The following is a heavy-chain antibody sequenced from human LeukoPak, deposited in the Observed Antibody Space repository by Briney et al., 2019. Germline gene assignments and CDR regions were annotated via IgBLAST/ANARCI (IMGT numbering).Heavy chain of an antibody. V-gene: IGHV4-4*07. D-gene: IGHD2-15*01. CDR3: ARGRYCSADICSGGDAFDI. CDR2: IYTRGST. CDR1: GGSINNYY. J-gene: IGHJ3*02. Sequence: SETLSLTCTVSGGSINNYYWSWLRQPAGKGLEWIGRIYTRGSTNYNPSLKSRVTMSVDTSKNQFSLKLSSVTAADTAVYYCARGRYCSADICSGGDAFDIWGRGTMVSVSS.